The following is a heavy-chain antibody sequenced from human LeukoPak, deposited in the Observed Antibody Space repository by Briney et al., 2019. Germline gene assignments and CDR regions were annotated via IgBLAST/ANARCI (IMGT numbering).Heavy chain of an antibody. Sequence: GASVKVSCKASGYTFTNYYMHWVRQVPGQGLEWMGIIHPSGGSTSNAQKFQGRVTMTRDTSTSTAYMELRSLRSDDTAVYYCARDLSATTVVTNAFDIWGQGTMVTVSS. J-gene: IGHJ3*02. D-gene: IGHD4-23*01. V-gene: IGHV1-46*01. CDR1: GYTFTNYY. CDR2: IHPSGGST. CDR3: ARDLSATTVVTNAFDI.